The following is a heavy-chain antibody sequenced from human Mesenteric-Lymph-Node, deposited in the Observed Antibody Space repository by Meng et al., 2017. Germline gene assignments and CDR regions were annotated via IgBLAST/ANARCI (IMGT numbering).Heavy chain of an antibody. D-gene: IGHD2-15*01. J-gene: IGHJ4*02. CDR3: TTIVHY. Sequence: GESLKISCAVSGFTFHNAWMNWVRQPPGKGLEWVGRIKTKTDGGTTDYAAPVKGRFTISRDDSTNTLYLEMNSLKAEDTAVYYCTTIVHYWGQGTLVTVSS. CDR1: GFTFHNAW. V-gene: IGHV3-15*01. CDR2: IKTKTDGGTT.